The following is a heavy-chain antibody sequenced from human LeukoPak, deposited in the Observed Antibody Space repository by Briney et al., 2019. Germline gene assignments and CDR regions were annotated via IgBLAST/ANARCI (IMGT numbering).Heavy chain of an antibody. CDR1: GFTFSSYG. Sequence: GGSLRLSCAASGFTFSSYGMHWVRQAPGKGLEWVAVIWYDGSNKYYADSVKGRSTISRDNSKNTLYLQMNSLRAEDTAVYYCARNLHIVYYGSGSLDYWGQGTLVTVSS. D-gene: IGHD3-10*01. CDR2: IWYDGSNK. CDR3: ARNLHIVYYGSGSLDY. J-gene: IGHJ4*02. V-gene: IGHV3-33*01.